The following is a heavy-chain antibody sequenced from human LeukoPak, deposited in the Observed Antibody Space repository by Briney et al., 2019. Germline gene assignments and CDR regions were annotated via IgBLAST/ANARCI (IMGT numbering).Heavy chain of an antibody. D-gene: IGHD6-13*01. Sequence: GGSLRLSCAASGFTFSSYAMSWVRQAPGKELEWVSAISGSGGSTYYADSVKGRFTISRDNSKNTLYLQMNSLRAEDTAVYYCAKYSSSWYEDYYYGMDVWGQGTTVTVSS. CDR1: GFTFSSYA. CDR2: ISGSGGST. V-gene: IGHV3-23*01. J-gene: IGHJ6*02. CDR3: AKYSSSWYEDYYYGMDV.